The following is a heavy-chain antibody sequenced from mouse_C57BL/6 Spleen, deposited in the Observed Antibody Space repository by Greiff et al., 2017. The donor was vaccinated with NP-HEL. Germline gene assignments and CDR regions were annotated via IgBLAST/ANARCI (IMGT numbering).Heavy chain of an antibody. D-gene: IGHD1-2*01. J-gene: IGHJ4*01. Sequence: DVKLVESEGGLVQPGSSMKLSCTASGFTFSDYYMAWVRQVPEKGLEWVANINYDGSSTYYLDSLKSRFIISRDNAKNILYQQMSSLKSEDTATYYCARGMDYDGSYAMDYWGQGTSVTGSS. CDR2: INYDGSST. CDR3: ARGMDYDGSYAMDY. CDR1: GFTFSDYY. V-gene: IGHV5-16*01.